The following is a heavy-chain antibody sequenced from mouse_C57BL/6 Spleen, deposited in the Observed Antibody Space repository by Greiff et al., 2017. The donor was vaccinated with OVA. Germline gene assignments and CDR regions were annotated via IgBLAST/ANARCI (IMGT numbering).Heavy chain of an antibody. J-gene: IGHJ1*03. Sequence: EVKLMESGGGLVKPGGSLKLSCAASGFTFSDYGMHWVRQAPEKGLEWVAYISSGSSTIYYADTVKGRFTISRDNAKNTLFLQMTRLRAEDTAMYYCARGRRYFDVWGTGTTVTVSS. V-gene: IGHV5-17*01. CDR3: ARGRRYFDV. CDR1: GFTFSDYG. CDR2: ISSGSSTI.